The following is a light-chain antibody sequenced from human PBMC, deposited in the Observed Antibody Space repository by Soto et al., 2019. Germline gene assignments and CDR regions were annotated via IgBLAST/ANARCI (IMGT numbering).Light chain of an antibody. Sequence: IVLTQSPVSLSLSPGERATPSCRASESIGRSLAWYQQRPGQAPRLLIYAASNRATGIPSRFRGSGSGTDFTLTISRLEPEDFAVYYCLQRSDWRTFGRGTKVDIK. CDR3: LQRSDWRT. CDR1: ESIGRS. J-gene: IGKJ1*01. CDR2: AAS. V-gene: IGKV3-11*01.